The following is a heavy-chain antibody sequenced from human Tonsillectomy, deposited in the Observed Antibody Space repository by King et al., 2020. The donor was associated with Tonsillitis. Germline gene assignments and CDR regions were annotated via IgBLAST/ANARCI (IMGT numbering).Heavy chain of an antibody. Sequence: VQLVESGGGLVKPEGSLRLSCAVSGFSLSDYYMSWLRQAPGKGLEWVYYISSSGGTIFYADSVRGRFTISKNGAKNLLYLEMNSLSPDDSAVYYCARYVGGPKDAFDIWGQGTMVTVSS. CDR3: ARYVGGPKDAFDI. V-gene: IGHV3-11*01. CDR2: ISSSGGTI. D-gene: IGHD1-26*01. J-gene: IGHJ3*02. CDR1: GFSLSDYY.